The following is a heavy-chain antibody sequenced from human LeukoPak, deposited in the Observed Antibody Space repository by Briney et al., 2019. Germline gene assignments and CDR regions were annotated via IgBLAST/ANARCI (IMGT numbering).Heavy chain of an antibody. J-gene: IGHJ6*02. CDR2: ISYDGSNK. D-gene: IGHD6-13*01. CDR1: GFTFSFYG. CDR3: AKGLDIAAAGSLSDDYYFYYGMDV. Sequence: GGSLRLSCAVSGFTFSFYGMHWVRQAPGKGLEWVTVISYDGSNKYYADSVKGRFTISRDNSKNTLYLQMNSLRAEDTAVYYCAKGLDIAAAGSLSDDYYFYYGMDVWGQGTTVTVSS. V-gene: IGHV3-30*18.